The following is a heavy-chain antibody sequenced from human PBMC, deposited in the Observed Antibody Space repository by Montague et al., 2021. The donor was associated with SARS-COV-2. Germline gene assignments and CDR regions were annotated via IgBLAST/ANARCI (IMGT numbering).Heavy chain of an antibody. CDR3: ARGDTMVRGVIIVD. V-gene: IGHV3-30*04. CDR2: ISYDGSNK. D-gene: IGHD3-10*01. Sequence: SLRLSCAASGFTFSRYAMHWVRQAPGKGLEWVAVISYDGSNKYYSDSVXGRFTISRDNSKNTLYLQMSSLRAEDTAVYYCARGDTMVRGVIIVDWGQGTLVTVSS. CDR1: GFTFSRYA. J-gene: IGHJ4*02.